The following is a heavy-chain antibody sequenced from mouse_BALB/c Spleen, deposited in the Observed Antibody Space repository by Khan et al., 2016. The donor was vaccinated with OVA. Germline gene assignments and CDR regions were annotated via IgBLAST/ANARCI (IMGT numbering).Heavy chain of an antibody. J-gene: IGHJ2*01. V-gene: IGHV3-2*02. CDR1: GYAITSGYG. Sequence: VQLQQSGPGLVKPSQSLSLTCTVTGYAITSGYGWNWIRQFPGNKLEWMGYISYSGSTNYNPSLKSRISITRDTSKNQFFLQLNSVTTEDTATYYCARTARIKYWGQGTTLTVSS. CDR3: ARTARIKY. D-gene: IGHD1-2*01. CDR2: ISYSGST.